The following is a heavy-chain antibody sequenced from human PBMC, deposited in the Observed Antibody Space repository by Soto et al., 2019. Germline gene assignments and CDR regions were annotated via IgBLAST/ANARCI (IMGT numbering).Heavy chain of an antibody. J-gene: IGHJ6*03. CDR2: IRSKAYGGTT. CDR3: TIGSSRYSSGWYVDYMDV. Sequence: GGSLRLSCTVSGFTFGDNAMSWFRQAPGKGLEWVGFIRSKAYGGTTEYAASVKGRFTISRDDSKSIAYLQMNSLKTEDTAVYYCTIGSSRYSSGWYVDYMDVWGKGTTVTVSS. CDR1: GFTFGDNA. V-gene: IGHV3-49*03. D-gene: IGHD6-19*01.